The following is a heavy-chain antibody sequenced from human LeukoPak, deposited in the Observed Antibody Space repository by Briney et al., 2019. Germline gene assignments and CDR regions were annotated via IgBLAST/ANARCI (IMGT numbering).Heavy chain of an antibody. Sequence: PSETLSLTCTVSGGSISYYYWSWIRQPPGQGLEWIGYIYYSGSTNYNPSLKSRVTISLDTSKNQFSLKLSSVTAADTAVYYCAREVTGTGREFDYWGQGTLVTVSS. CDR1: GGSISYYY. V-gene: IGHV4-59*01. CDR2: IYYSGST. CDR3: AREVTGTGREFDY. J-gene: IGHJ4*02. D-gene: IGHD1/OR15-1a*01.